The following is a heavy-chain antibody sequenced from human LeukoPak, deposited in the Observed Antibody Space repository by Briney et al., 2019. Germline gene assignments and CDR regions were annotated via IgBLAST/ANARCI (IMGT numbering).Heavy chain of an antibody. J-gene: IGHJ6*03. Sequence: SQTLSLTCTVSGGSISSGGYYWSWIRQPPGKGLEWTGYIYHSGSTYYNPSLKSRVTISVDRSKNQFSLELSSVTAADTAVYYCARVPGSDYYYYYMDVWGKGTTVTVSS. D-gene: IGHD3-10*01. V-gene: IGHV4-30-2*01. CDR2: IYHSGST. CDR3: ARVPGSDYYYYYMDV. CDR1: GGSISSGGYY.